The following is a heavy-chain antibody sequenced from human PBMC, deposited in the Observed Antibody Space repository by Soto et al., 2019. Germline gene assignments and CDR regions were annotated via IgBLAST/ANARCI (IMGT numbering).Heavy chain of an antibody. CDR3: ATDRDYGASTRVFDY. Sequence: AASVKVSCKASGYTFTSYAMHWVRQAPGQRLEWMGWINAGNGNTKYSQKFQGRVTITRDTSASTAYMELSSLRPEDTAVYYCATDRDYGASTRVFDYWGQGTLVTVSS. CDR1: GYTFTSYA. CDR2: INAGNGNT. V-gene: IGHV1-3*01. J-gene: IGHJ4*02. D-gene: IGHD4-17*01.